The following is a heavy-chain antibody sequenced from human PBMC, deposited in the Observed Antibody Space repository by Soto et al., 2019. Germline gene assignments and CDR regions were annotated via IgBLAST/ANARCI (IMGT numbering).Heavy chain of an antibody. D-gene: IGHD3-16*02. V-gene: IGHV3-30*18. Sequence: QVQLVESGGGVVQPGRSLRLSCAASGFTFSSYGMHWVRHAPGKGLEWVAVISYDGSNKYYADSVKGRFTISRDNSKNTLYLQMNSLRAEDTAVYYCAKPLTFGGVIVIPTPFDYWGQGTLVTVSS. CDR1: GFTFSSYG. CDR2: ISYDGSNK. J-gene: IGHJ4*02. CDR3: AKPLTFGGVIVIPTPFDY.